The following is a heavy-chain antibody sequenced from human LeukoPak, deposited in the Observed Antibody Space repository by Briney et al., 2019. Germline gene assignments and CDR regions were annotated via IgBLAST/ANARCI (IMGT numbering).Heavy chain of an antibody. V-gene: IGHV3-74*01. CDR2: INERGSST. Sequence: GGSLRLSRAASGFTFSNSWLHWVRQAPGKGLVWVSRINERGSSTSYADSVKGRFTISRDNAKNTLYLQLNNLRADDTAVYYCARDHTKREYYFDYWGQGTLVTVSS. CDR3: ARDHTKREYYFDY. J-gene: IGHJ4*02. CDR1: GFTFSNSW. D-gene: IGHD2-8*01.